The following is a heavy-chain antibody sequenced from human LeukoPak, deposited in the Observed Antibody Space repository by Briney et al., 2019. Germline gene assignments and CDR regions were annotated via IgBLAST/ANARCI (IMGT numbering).Heavy chain of an antibody. CDR2: ISGSGGST. V-gene: IGHV3-23*01. Sequence: GGSLRLSCAASGFTFSNYAMSWVRQAPGKGLEWVSAISGSGGSTDYADSVKGRFTISRDNSKNTLFLQMNSLRAEDTAVYYCANRGGNPKVSFDYWGQGTLVTVSS. CDR1: GFTFSNYA. D-gene: IGHD4-23*01. J-gene: IGHJ4*02. CDR3: ANRGGNPKVSFDY.